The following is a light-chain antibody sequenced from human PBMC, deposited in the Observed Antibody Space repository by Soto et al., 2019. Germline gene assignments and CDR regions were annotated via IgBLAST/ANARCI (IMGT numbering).Light chain of an antibody. J-gene: IGLJ3*02. CDR3: AAWDDSLSGLV. V-gene: IGLV1-47*01. CDR2: RNN. Sequence: QSVLTQPPSASGTPGQRVSISCSGSSSNIGSNYVYWYQQLPGTAPKVLIYRNNQRPSGVPDRFSGSKSGTSASLAISGLRSEDEADYYCAAWDDSLSGLVLGGGTQLTVL. CDR1: SSNIGSNY.